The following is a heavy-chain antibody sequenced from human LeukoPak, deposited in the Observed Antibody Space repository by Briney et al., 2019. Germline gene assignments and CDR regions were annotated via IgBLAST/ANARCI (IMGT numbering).Heavy chain of an antibody. CDR1: GFTFSSYS. Sequence: GGSLRLSCAASGFTFSSYSMNWVRQAPGKRLEWVSSISSSSYIYYADSVTGRFTISRDNAKNSLYLQMNSLRAEDTAVYYGARDITSGYCSGGSCYFSRGFDYWGQGTLVTVSS. J-gene: IGHJ4*02. D-gene: IGHD2-15*01. CDR3: ARDITSGYCSGGSCYFSRGFDY. CDR2: ISSSSYI. V-gene: IGHV3-21*01.